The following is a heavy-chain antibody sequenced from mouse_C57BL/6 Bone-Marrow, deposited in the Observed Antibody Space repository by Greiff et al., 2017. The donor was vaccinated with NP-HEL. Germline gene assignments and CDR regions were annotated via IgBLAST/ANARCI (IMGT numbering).Heavy chain of an antibody. V-gene: IGHV14-4*01. CDR3: TNPIYYYGSSYGEY. CDR2: IDPENGDT. CDR1: GFNIKDDY. D-gene: IGHD1-1*01. J-gene: IGHJ2*01. Sequence: VHVKQSGAELVRPGASVKLSCTASGFNIKDDYMHWVKQRPEQGLEWIGWIDPENGDTEYASKFQGKATITADTSSNTAYLQLSSLTSEDTAVYYCTNPIYYYGSSYGEYWGQGTTLTGSS.